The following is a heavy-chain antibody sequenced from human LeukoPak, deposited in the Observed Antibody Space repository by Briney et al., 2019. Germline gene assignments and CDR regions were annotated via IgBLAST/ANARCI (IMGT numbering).Heavy chain of an antibody. D-gene: IGHD1-26*01. CDR2: ITGSGGGT. CDR1: GFTFSSYA. CDR3: TKNRGAGAHYYYHMNV. J-gene: IGHJ6*03. V-gene: IGHV3-23*01. Sequence: GGSLRLSCATSGFTFSSYAMNWVRQTPGKGLEWVSTITGSGGGTLYADSVKGRFTISRDNSKTTLYLHLNSLRGEDTAIYYCTKNRGAGAHYYYHMNVWGKGTTVTVSS.